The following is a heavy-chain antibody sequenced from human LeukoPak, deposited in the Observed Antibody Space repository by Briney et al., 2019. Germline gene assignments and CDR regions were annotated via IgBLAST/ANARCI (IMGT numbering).Heavy chain of an antibody. CDR2: ISSSSSTI. V-gene: IGHV3-48*02. J-gene: IGHJ4*02. CDR1: GFTFSSYS. D-gene: IGHD2-8*01. Sequence: GGSLRLSCAASGFTFSSYSMNWVRLASGKGLEWVSYISSSSSTIYYADSVKGRFTISRDNAKNSLYLQMNSLRDEDTAVYYCARGIMAFVRIDDWGQGTLVTVSS. CDR3: ARGIMAFVRIDD.